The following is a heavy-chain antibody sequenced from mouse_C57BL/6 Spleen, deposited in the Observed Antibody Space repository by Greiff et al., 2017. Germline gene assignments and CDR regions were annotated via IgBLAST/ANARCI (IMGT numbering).Heavy chain of an antibody. Sequence: DVHLVESGPGLVKPSQSLSLTCSVTGYSITSGYYWNWIRQFPGNKLEWMGYISYDGSNNYNPSLKNRISITRDTSKNQFFLKLNSVTTEDTATYYCARGSIYDGYWFAYWGQGTLVTVSA. CDR1: GYSITSGYY. D-gene: IGHD2-3*01. CDR2: ISYDGSN. V-gene: IGHV3-6*01. J-gene: IGHJ3*01. CDR3: ARGSIYDGYWFAY.